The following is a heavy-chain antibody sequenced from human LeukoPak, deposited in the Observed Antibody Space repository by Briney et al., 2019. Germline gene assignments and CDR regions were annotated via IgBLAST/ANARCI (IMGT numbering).Heavy chain of an antibody. CDR3: ARHSRGRRYVFDY. CDR2: ISGSGGNT. CDR1: GFTFSSYA. J-gene: IGHJ4*02. Sequence: PGGSLRLSCAASGFTFSSYAMSWVRQAPGKGLEWVSGISGSGGNTYYADSVKGRFTISRDNSNNTLYLQMNSLRAEDTAVYYCARHSRGRRYVFDYWGQGTLVTVSS. V-gene: IGHV3-23*01. D-gene: IGHD3-10*01.